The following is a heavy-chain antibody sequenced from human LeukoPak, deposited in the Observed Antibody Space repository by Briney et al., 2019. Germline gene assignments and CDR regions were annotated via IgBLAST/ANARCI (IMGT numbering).Heavy chain of an antibody. CDR1: GGSISSGDYY. J-gene: IGHJ5*02. CDR2: INTSRST. Sequence: SETLSLTCTVSGGSISSGDYYWSWIRQPAGKGPEWIGRINTSRSTDYNPSLNSRVTISVDTSKNQFSLKLSSVTAADTAVYYCAKDQVLNRGVNWFDPRGQGNPGTVSP. D-gene: IGHD2/OR15-2a*01. CDR3: AKDQVLNRGVNWFDP. V-gene: IGHV4-61*02.